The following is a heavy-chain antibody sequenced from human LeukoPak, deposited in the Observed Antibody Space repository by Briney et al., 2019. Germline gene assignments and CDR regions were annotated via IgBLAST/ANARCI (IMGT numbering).Heavy chain of an antibody. J-gene: IGHJ6*02. Sequence: GGSLRLSCAASGFTFSTCAMSWVRQAPGKGLEWVSTISGGGRSTDYADSVKGQFTISRDNSKNTLYLQMNSLRAEDTAVYYCAKDGYEKWLLPYYYYGMDVWGQGTTVTVSS. CDR1: GFTFSTCA. CDR2: ISGGGRST. V-gene: IGHV3-23*01. D-gene: IGHD3-22*01. CDR3: AKDGYEKWLLPYYYYGMDV.